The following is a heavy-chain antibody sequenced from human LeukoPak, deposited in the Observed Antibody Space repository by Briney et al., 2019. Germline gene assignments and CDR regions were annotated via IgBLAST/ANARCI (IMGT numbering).Heavy chain of an antibody. Sequence: PGGSLRLSCAASGFTFSSYAMSWVRQAPGKGLEWVSAISGSGGSTYYADSVKGRFTISRDNSKNTLYLQMNSLRAEDTAVYYCAKPLYYYDSSGYYTDYWGQGTLVTVSS. J-gene: IGHJ4*02. CDR1: GFTFSSYA. V-gene: IGHV3-23*01. D-gene: IGHD3-22*01. CDR3: AKPLYYYDSSGYYTDY. CDR2: ISGSGGST.